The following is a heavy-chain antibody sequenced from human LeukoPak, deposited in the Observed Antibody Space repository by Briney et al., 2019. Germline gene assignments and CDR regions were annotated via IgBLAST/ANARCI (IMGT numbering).Heavy chain of an antibody. CDR2: IYYSGST. D-gene: IGHD3-22*01. CDR1: GGSISSYY. Sequence: SETLSLTCTVSGGSISSYYWSWIRQPPGKGLEWIGYIYYSGSTSYNPSLKSRVTISVDTSKNQFSLKLSSVIAADTAVYYCARVPPYYYDSSGRTAFDIWGQGTMVTVSS. J-gene: IGHJ3*02. CDR3: ARVPPYYYDSSGRTAFDI. V-gene: IGHV4-59*01.